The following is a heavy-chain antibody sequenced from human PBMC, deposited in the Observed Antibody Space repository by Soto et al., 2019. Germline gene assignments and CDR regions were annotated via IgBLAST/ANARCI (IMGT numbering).Heavy chain of an antibody. CDR3: ARDSASGYYGDNWFDP. CDR2: IIPIFGTA. V-gene: IGHV1-69*12. D-gene: IGHD3-3*01. CDR1: GGTFSSYA. Sequence: QVQLEQSGAEVKKPGSSVKVSCKASGGTFSSYAISWVRQAPGQGLEWMGGIIPIFGTANYAQKFQGRVTITADESTSTAYMELSSLRSEDTAVYYCARDSASGYYGDNWFDPWGQGSLVTVSS. J-gene: IGHJ5*02.